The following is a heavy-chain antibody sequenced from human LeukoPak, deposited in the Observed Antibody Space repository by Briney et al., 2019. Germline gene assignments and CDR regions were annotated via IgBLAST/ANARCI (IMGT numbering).Heavy chain of an antibody. Sequence: ASVTVSCKASGYTFTSYGISWVRQPPGQGLEWVGLISVYNGNTNYAQKLQGRVTMTTETSTSTAYMELRSMRSDDTAVYYCARVNGYCSGGSCYSDSDYYYYGMDVWGQGTTVTVPS. D-gene: IGHD2-15*01. J-gene: IGHJ6*02. V-gene: IGHV1-18*01. CDR1: GYTFTSYG. CDR2: ISVYNGNT. CDR3: ARVNGYCSGGSCYSDSDYYYYGMDV.